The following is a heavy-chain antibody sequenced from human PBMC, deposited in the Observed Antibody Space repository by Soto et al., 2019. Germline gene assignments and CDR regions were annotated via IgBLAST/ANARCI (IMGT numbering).Heavy chain of an antibody. Sequence: ASVKVSCKASGYTFTGYYMHWVRQAPGQGLEWMGWINPNSGGTNYAQKFQGWVTMTRDTSISTAYMELSRLRSDDTAVYYCARARIVAAGMYYYYGMYGWGQRTTVTVSS. CDR2: INPNSGGT. CDR3: ARARIVAAGMYYYYGMYG. D-gene: IGHD6-25*01. CDR1: GYTFTGYY. J-gene: IGHJ6*02. V-gene: IGHV1-2*04.